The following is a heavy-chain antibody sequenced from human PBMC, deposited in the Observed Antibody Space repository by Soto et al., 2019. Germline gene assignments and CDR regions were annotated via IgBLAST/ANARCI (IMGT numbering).Heavy chain of an antibody. D-gene: IGHD6-19*01. V-gene: IGHV4-30-2*01. CDR3: AGMPYTSGLRFDP. CDR2: IYQSGVT. Sequence: TLSLTCTVSGDSYSISTYSWSWIRQPPGKALEWVGFIYQSGVTSYNPSLKSRVTISLDRSNNQCSLKLTSVTAADTAVYYCAGMPYTSGLRFDPWGPGTLVTVSS. J-gene: IGHJ5*02. CDR1: GDSYSISTYS.